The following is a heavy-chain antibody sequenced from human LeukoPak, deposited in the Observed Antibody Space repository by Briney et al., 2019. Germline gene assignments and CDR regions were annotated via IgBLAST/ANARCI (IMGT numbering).Heavy chain of an antibody. CDR1: GESFSGYY. Sequence: SETLSLTCAVYGESFSGYYWSWIRQPPGKGLEWTGSIYYSGSTYYNPSLKGRVTISVDTSKNQFSLKLSSVTAADTAVYYCARESITMIVNDYWGQGTLVTVSS. CDR2: IYYSGST. J-gene: IGHJ4*02. D-gene: IGHD3-22*01. V-gene: IGHV4-34*01. CDR3: ARESITMIVNDY.